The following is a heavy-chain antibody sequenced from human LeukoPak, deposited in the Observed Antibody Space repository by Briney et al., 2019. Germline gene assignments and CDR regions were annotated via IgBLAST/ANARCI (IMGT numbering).Heavy chain of an antibody. Sequence: GGSLRLSCAASGFTFSSYWMSWVRQAPGKGLEWVSSICSSNSFIYYADSVKGRFTISRDNAKNSLYLQMNSLRAEDTAVYYCARGGGYDPFDYWGQGTLVTVSS. V-gene: IGHV3-21*01. CDR3: ARGGGYDPFDY. J-gene: IGHJ4*02. CDR1: GFTFSSYW. D-gene: IGHD5-12*01. CDR2: ICSSNSFI.